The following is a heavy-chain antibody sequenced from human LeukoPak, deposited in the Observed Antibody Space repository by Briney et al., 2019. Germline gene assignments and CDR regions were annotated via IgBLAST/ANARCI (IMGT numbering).Heavy chain of an antibody. Sequence: SESLSLTCTVSGVSISSVGLYWSWVRQHPGKGLECIGYICYSGSTYYNPSLKSRVTISVDTSKNQFSLKLSSVTATDTAVYYCARASDYSRGYYFDYWGQGTLVTVSS. V-gene: IGHV4-31*03. J-gene: IGHJ4*02. CDR1: GVSISSVGLY. D-gene: IGHD4-11*01. CDR2: ICYSGST. CDR3: ARASDYSRGYYFDY.